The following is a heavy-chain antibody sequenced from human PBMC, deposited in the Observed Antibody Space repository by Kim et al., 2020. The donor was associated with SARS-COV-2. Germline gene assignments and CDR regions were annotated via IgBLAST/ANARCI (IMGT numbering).Heavy chain of an antibody. V-gene: IGHV3-9*01. J-gene: IGHJ4*02. CDR1: GFTFDDYA. CDR2: ISWNSGSI. D-gene: IGHD6-19*01. CDR3: AKDANSDSSGWYWGGYFDY. Sequence: GGSLRLSCAASGFTFDDYAMHWVRQAPGKGLEWVSGISWNSGSIGYADSVKGRFTISRDNAKNSLYLQMNSLRAEDTALYYCAKDANSDSSGWYWGGYFDYWGQGTLVTVSS.